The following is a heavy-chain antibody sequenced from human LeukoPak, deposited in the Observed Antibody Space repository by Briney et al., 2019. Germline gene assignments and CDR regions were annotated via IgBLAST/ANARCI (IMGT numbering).Heavy chain of an antibody. CDR3: ARSYSSGWDFES. CDR1: GDSVSSNSAA. V-gene: IGHV6-1*01. CDR2: TYYRSKWYN. Sequence: SQTLSLTCAISGDSVSSNSAAWNWIRQSPSRGLGWLGRTYYRSKWYNAYAPSVKSRISINPDTSKKQFSLQLNSVTPEDTAVYYCARSYSSGWDFESSGQGTLVTVSS. D-gene: IGHD6-19*01. J-gene: IGHJ4*02.